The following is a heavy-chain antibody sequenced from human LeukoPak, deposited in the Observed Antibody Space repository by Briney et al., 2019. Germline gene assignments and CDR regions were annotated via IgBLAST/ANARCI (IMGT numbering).Heavy chain of an antibody. CDR1: GGSINSYG. CDR3: ARDSGTTGEVKFDP. D-gene: IGHD3-10*01. J-gene: IGHJ5*02. Sequence: SETLSLTCTVSGGSINSYGSWIRQPAGKGLEWIGRISGSGTITYNPALQSRLSISIDTSKNQFALKLMSVTAADTAVYYCARDSGTTGEVKFDPWGQGTLVTVSS. V-gene: IGHV4-4*07. CDR2: ISGSGTI.